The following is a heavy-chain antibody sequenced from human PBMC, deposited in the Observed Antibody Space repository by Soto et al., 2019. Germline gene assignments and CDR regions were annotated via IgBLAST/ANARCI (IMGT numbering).Heavy chain of an antibody. J-gene: IGHJ4*02. CDR3: AKGKGYSYGPQDY. V-gene: IGHV3-23*01. Sequence: EVQLLESGGGLVQPGGSLRLSCADSGFILSNYAMSWVRQAPGKGLEWVSAISSTGGSTYYADSVKGRFTISRDISKNTLYLQMNSLRAGDTAIYYCAKGKGYSYGPQDYWGQGTLVTVSS. D-gene: IGHD5-18*01. CDR2: ISSTGGST. CDR1: GFILSNYA.